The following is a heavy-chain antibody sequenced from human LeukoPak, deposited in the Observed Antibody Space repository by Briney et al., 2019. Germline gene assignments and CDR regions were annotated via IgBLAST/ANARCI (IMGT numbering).Heavy chain of an antibody. J-gene: IGHJ4*02. CDR1: SGSISSSSYY. CDR3: ARGRLDFWSGYCCD. V-gene: IGHV4-39*02. CDR2: IYYSGST. D-gene: IGHD3-3*01. Sequence: PSETLSLTCTVSSGSISSSSYYWGWIRQPPGKGLEWIGSIYYSGSTYYNPSLKSRVIISVDTSKKHLSLKLSSVTAADTAVYYCARGRLDFWSGYCCDWGQGTLVTVSS.